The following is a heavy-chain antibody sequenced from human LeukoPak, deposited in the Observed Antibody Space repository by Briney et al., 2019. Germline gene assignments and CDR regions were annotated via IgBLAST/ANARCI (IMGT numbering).Heavy chain of an antibody. V-gene: IGHV3-23*01. CDR3: AKGGAPQQLVIY. CDR2: ISASGGTT. Sequence: GGSLRLSCAASGFTFSSYAMTWVRQAPGKGLEWVSVISASGGTTYYADSVKGRFTISRDNSKNTLYLQMNSLRAEDTAIYYCAKGGAPQQLVIYWGRGTLVTVSS. J-gene: IGHJ4*02. D-gene: IGHD6-13*01. CDR1: GFTFSSYA.